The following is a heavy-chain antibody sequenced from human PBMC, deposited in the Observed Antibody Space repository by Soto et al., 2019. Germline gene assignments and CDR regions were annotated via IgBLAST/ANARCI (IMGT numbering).Heavy chain of an antibody. CDR1: GGSISSGGYS. Sequence: QLQLQESGSGLVKPSQTLSLTCAVSGGSISSGGYSWSWIRQPPGKGLEWIGYIYLSGSTFYNPSLNGXXTXSRXRSKNQVSLKLTAVTAADTAVYFCARDRNYYGMDVWGQGTTVTVSS. CDR3: ARDRNYYGMDV. J-gene: IGHJ6*02. V-gene: IGHV4-30-2*01. CDR2: IYLSGST.